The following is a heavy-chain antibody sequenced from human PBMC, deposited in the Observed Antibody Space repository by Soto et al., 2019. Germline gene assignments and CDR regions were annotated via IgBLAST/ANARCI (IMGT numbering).Heavy chain of an antibody. J-gene: IGHJ5*02. CDR2: VYFSGNT. CDR3: GSVRPSGYVLS. V-gene: IGHV4-59*01. Sequence: QVQLQESGPGLVKPSETLSLTCTVSGGSLSSNYWTWIRRPPGKGLEWIGYVYFSGNTNYNPSLKSRVTISIDTSKNQFSLRLASVTAADTAFYYCGSVRPSGYVLSWGQGTLVTVSS. D-gene: IGHD6-25*01. CDR1: GGSLSSNY.